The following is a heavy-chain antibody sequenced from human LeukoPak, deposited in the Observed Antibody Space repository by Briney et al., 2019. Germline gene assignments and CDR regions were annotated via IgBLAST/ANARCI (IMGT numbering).Heavy chain of an antibody. J-gene: IGHJ4*02. CDR3: AREGGPYRPLDY. V-gene: IGHV4-4*02. CDR2: VNLQGST. Sequence: PSETLSLTCTVSGGSISNTNWWTWVRQPPGKGLEWLGEVNLQGSTNYNPSLKSRVAISVDKSENHISLKLTSVTAADTAVYYCAREGGPYRPLDYSGQGTLVTVAS. CDR1: GGSISNTNW.